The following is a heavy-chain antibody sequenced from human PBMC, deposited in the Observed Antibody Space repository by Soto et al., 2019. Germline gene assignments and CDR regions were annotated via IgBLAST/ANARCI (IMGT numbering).Heavy chain of an antibody. D-gene: IGHD3-22*01. J-gene: IGHJ4*02. Sequence: QVQLQESGPGLVKPSQTLSLTCTVSGGSISSGDYYWSWIRQPPGKGLEWIGYVYYSVSTYYNSSLKSRVTISVDTSKNQFSLKLSSVTAADTAIYYCATAGQGDSRGHYHFEYCGQGTLVTVSS. CDR2: VYYSVST. CDR1: GGSISSGDYY. V-gene: IGHV4-30-4*01. CDR3: ATAGQGDSRGHYHFEY.